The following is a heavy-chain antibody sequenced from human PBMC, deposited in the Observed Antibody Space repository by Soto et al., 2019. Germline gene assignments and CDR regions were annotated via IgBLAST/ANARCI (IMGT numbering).Heavy chain of an antibody. Sequence: QVQLVQSGAEVKKPGSSVKVSCKASGGTFSSYAISWVRQAPGQGLEWMGGIIPIFGTANYAQKFQGRVTITADESTSTAYMELSSLRSEATAVYYCARGDVGYCSGGSCYSSVYYGMDVWGQGTTVTVSS. CDR1: GGTFSSYA. CDR2: IIPIFGTA. J-gene: IGHJ6*02. CDR3: ARGDVGYCSGGSCYSSVYYGMDV. D-gene: IGHD2-15*01. V-gene: IGHV1-69*01.